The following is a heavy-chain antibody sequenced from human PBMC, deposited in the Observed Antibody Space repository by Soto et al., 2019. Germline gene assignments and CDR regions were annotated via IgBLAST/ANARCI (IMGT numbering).Heavy chain of an antibody. J-gene: IGHJ4*02. D-gene: IGHD3-10*01. CDR1: GGSISNSGYY. Sequence: QLQLQESGPGLVKPSETLSLTCSVSGGSISNSGYYWAWIRQPPGKGLEWIGSIYHSGSTYYNPALKSRVTISVHTSKNQFSLMLNSVTAADTAVYYCARHRDFMIRASFDYWGQGTLLTVSS. V-gene: IGHV4-39*01. CDR2: IYHSGST. CDR3: ARHRDFMIRASFDY.